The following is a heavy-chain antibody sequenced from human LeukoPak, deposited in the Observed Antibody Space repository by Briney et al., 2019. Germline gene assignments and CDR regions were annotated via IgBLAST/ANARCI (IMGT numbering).Heavy chain of an antibody. CDR1: GFTFSSYA. V-gene: IGHV3-30*04. CDR3: AKDQLNRFCSGGSCSTTHDY. J-gene: IGHJ4*02. D-gene: IGHD2-15*01. CDR2: ISYDGSSK. Sequence: GGSLRLSCAASGFTFSSYAMHWVRQAPGKGLEWVAVISYDGSSKHYADSVKGRVTISRDSSKNTLYLQMNSLRAEDTAIYYCAKDQLNRFCSGGSCSTTHDYWGQGTLVTVSS.